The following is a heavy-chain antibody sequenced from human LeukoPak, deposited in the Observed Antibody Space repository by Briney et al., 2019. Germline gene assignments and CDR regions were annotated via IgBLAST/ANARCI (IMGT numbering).Heavy chain of an antibody. CDR2: IYPSDSDT. D-gene: IGHD3-22*01. V-gene: IGHV5-51*01. CDR1: TYGFSAYW. Sequence: GESLKISCKASTYGFSAYWIGWVRQMPGSGLKWVGIIYPSDSDTRYSPSSQGQVTISADESINTAYLQWSSLEASDTAMYYCAQGVSSDYFEYWGQGSLVTVSS. CDR3: AQGVSSDYFEY. J-gene: IGHJ4*02.